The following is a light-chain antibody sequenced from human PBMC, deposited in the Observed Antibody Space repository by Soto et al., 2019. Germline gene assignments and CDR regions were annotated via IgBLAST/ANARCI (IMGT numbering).Light chain of an antibody. J-gene: IGKJ1*01. CDR3: QQYGSSSWT. Sequence: EIVLTQSPGTLSLSPGERATLSCRASQSVSSSYLAWYQQKPGQAPRLLIYGTSSSATAIPDRFSGSGSGTDCTLTISRLEPEAFAVYYFQQYGSSSWTVGQGTKVEIK. CDR1: QSVSSSY. CDR2: GTS. V-gene: IGKV3-20*01.